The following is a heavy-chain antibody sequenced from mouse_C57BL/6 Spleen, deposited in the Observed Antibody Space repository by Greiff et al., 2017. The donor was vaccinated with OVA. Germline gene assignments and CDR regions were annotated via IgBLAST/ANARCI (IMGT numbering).Heavy chain of an antibody. Sequence: DVQLQESGGGLVKPGGSLKLSCAASGFTFSSYAMSWVRQTPEKRLEWVATISDGGSYTYYPDNVKGRFTISRDNAKNNLYLQMSHLKSEDTAMYYCAREDITTEGFAYWGQGTLVTVSA. CDR3: AREDITTEGFAY. V-gene: IGHV5-4*01. CDR2: ISDGGSYT. J-gene: IGHJ3*01. D-gene: IGHD1-1*01. CDR1: GFTFSSYA.